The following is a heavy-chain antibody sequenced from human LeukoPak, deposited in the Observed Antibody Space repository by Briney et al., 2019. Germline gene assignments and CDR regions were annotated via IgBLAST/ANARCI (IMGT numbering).Heavy chain of an antibody. V-gene: IGHV4-30-2*01. CDR3: ARDRVGATTWLDY. CDR2: IYHSGST. Sequence: SQTLSLTCTVSGGSISSGGYYWSWIRQPPGKGLEWIGYIYHSGSTYYNPSLKSRVTISVDRSKNQFSLKLSSVTAADTAVYYCARDRVGATTWLDYWGQGTLVTVSS. D-gene: IGHD1-26*01. J-gene: IGHJ4*02. CDR1: GGSISSGGYY.